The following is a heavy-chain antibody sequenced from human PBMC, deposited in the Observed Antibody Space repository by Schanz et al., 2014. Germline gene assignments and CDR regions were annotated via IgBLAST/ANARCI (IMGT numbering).Heavy chain of an antibody. D-gene: IGHD3-10*01. CDR2: ITSTSRYI. V-gene: IGHV3-21*01. CDR3: ARGVRVRGIIIDY. Sequence: EVQLVESGGGLVKPGGSLRPSCAASGFTFSNYTMYWVRQAPGKGLEWVSSITSTSRYIYYADSLKGRFTISRDNAKNSVYLQMNSLRAEDTAEYYCARGVRVRGIIIDYWGPGTLVTVSS. J-gene: IGHJ4*02. CDR1: GFTFSNYT.